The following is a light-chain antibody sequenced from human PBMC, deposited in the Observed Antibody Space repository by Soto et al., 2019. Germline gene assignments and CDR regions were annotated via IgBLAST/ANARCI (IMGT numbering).Light chain of an antibody. CDR2: AAT. CDR3: QQSYSNPRT. V-gene: IGKV1-39*01. J-gene: IGKJ1*01. CDR1: QSISSY. Sequence: EIEMPQSPSTLSASVGDRVTITCRASQSISSYLNWYQHKPGKAPNLLIYAATTLQSGVPSRFSGSGSGTDFTLTISSLQPEDFATYYCQQSYSNPRTFGQGTNV.